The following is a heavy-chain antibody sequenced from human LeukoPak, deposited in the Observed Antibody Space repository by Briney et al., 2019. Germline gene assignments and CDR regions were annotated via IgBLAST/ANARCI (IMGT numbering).Heavy chain of an antibody. CDR3: TTDGVGVEGATYDN. CDR2: IKAKAHGGTI. J-gene: IGHJ4*02. Sequence: GGPLRLSCAASGFTFINAWMAWVRQPPGKGLEGVGRIKAKAHGGTIEYAAPVKGRFTISRDDSKNTLYLQMNSLKTEDTAVYYCTTDGVGVEGATYDNWGQGTLVSVSS. CDR1: GFTFINAW. V-gene: IGHV3-15*01. D-gene: IGHD1-26*01.